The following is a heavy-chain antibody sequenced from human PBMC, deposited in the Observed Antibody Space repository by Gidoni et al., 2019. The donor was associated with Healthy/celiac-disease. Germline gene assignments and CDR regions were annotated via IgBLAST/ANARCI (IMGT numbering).Heavy chain of an antibody. CDR3: AKDLVAAAGSHFPYYYYYGMDV. J-gene: IGHJ6*02. V-gene: IGHV3-30*18. Sequence: QVQLVESGGGVVQPGRSLRLSCAASGFTFSIYGMHWVRQAPGKGLAWVAVISYDGSNKYYADSVKGRFTISRDNSKNTLYLQMNSLRAEDTAVYYCAKDLVAAAGSHFPYYYYYGMDVWGQGTTVTVSS. CDR1: GFTFSIYG. CDR2: ISYDGSNK. D-gene: IGHD6-13*01.